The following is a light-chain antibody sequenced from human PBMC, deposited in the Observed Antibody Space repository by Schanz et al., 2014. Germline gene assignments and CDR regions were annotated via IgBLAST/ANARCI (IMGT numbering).Light chain of an antibody. V-gene: IGLV2-11*01. J-gene: IGLJ2*01. CDR3: SAYVQGRNFVA. CDR2: DVS. Sequence: QSALTQAASVSGSPGQSITISCTGTSSDVGGYNYVSWYQQHPGKAPKLMIYDVSKRPSGVPDRFSGSKSGNTASLTISGLQAEDEADYYCSAYVQGRNFVAFGGGTKLTVL. CDR1: SSDVGGYNY.